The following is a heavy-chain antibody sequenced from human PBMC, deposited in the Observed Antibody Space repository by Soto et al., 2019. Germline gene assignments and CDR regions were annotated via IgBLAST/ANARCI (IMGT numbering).Heavy chain of an antibody. CDR1: GGTFSSYA. CDR3: ARGPYSSSPYYYYGMDV. CDR2: IIPIFGTA. Sequence: ASVKVSCKASGGTFSSYAISWVRQAPGQGLEWMGGIIPIFGTANYAQKFQGRVTITADESTSTAYMELSSLRSEDTAVYYCARGPYSSSPYYYYGMDVWGQGTTVTVSS. J-gene: IGHJ6*02. D-gene: IGHD6-13*01. V-gene: IGHV1-69*13.